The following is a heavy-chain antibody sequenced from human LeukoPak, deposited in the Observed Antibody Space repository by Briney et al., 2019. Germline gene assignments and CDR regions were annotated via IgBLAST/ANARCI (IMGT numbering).Heavy chain of an antibody. D-gene: IGHD3-22*01. CDR3: ARDSAGYYDSSGYYPNDY. V-gene: IGHV1-18*01. CDR2: IGAYNGNT. Sequence: GASVKVSCKASGYTFTSYGISWVRQAPGQGLEWMGWIGAYNGNTNYAQKLQGRVTMTTDTSTSTAYMELRSLRSDDTAVYYCARDSAGYYDSSGYYPNDYWGQGTLVTVSS. CDR1: GYTFTSYG. J-gene: IGHJ4*02.